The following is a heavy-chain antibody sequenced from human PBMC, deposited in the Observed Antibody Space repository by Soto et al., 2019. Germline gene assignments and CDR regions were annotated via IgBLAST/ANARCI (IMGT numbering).Heavy chain of an antibody. CDR2: IYYSGST. Sequence: KPSETVSRTCTVSGGSISSGGYYWSWIRQHPGKGLEWIGYIYYSGSTYYNPSLKSRVTISVDTSKNQFSLKLSSVTAADTAVYYCARVRGYGMDVWGQGTTVNVSS. J-gene: IGHJ6*02. D-gene: IGHD3-10*01. CDR1: GGSISSGGYY. V-gene: IGHV4-31*03. CDR3: ARVRGYGMDV.